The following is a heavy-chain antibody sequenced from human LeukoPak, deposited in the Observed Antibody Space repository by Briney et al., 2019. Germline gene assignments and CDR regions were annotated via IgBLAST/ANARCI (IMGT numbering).Heavy chain of an antibody. CDR1: GFTFSGYW. CDR2: IKLDGSEK. Sequence: GGSLRPSCAASGFTFSGYWMTWVRQAPGKGLEWVANIKLDGSEKYYVDSVKGRFTISRDNAKNSLYLQMNSLRAEDTAVYYCARVSVVSYYFDYWGQGTLVTVSS. V-gene: IGHV3-7*01. D-gene: IGHD2-8*02. CDR3: ARVSVVSYYFDY. J-gene: IGHJ4*02.